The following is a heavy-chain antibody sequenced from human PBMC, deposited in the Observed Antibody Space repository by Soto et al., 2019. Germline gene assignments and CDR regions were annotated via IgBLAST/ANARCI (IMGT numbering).Heavy chain of an antibody. Sequence: QITLEESGPTLVKPTQTLTLTCTFSGFSLTANGVGVAWFRQPPGKALEWLALIYWDGDVRYSPSLRSRITITKDTSKDQVFLTVTNLDPVDTSTYYCAHRLVSNGAWFDTWGQGMLVTVSS. D-gene: IGHD2-21*01. J-gene: IGHJ5*02. CDR3: AHRLVSNGAWFDT. CDR1: GFSLTANGVG. V-gene: IGHV2-5*02. CDR2: IYWDGDV.